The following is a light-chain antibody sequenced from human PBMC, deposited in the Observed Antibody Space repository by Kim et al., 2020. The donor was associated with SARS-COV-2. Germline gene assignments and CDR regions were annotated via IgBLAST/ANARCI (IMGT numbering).Light chain of an antibody. J-gene: IGKJ2*01. V-gene: IGKV3D-15*01. Sequence: PGETVTLACRTSQDIGNNLAWYQHKPGRAPRLLSYGASTRATDAPVTFSGTGSGTEFTLTISSLQSEDLAVYYCQQYLSWPPLNTFGQGTKLEI. CDR1: QDIGNN. CDR2: GAS. CDR3: QQYLSWPPLNT.